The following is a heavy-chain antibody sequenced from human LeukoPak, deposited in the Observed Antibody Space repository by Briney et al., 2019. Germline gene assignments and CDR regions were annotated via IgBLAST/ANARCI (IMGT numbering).Heavy chain of an antibody. D-gene: IGHD1-26*01. Sequence: PGRSLRLSCAASGFTFSSYAMHWVRQAPGKGLEWVAVISYDGSNKYYADSVKGRFTISRDNSKNTLYLQMNSLRAEDTAVYYCARGRGYIVGASDYWGQGTLVTVSS. CDR3: ARGRGYIVGASDY. CDR2: ISYDGSNK. J-gene: IGHJ4*02. V-gene: IGHV3-30-3*01. CDR1: GFTFSSYA.